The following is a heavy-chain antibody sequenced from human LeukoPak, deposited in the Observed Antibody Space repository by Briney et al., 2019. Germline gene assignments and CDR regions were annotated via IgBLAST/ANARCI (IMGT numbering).Heavy chain of an antibody. CDR1: DGSISSGTYY. CDR2: IYTSGST. V-gene: IGHV4-61*02. J-gene: IGHJ4*02. D-gene: IGHD6-13*01. Sequence: SETLSLTCTVSDGSISSGTYYWSWIRQPAGKGLEWIGRIYTSGSTNYNPSLKSRVTISIDTSKNQFSLRLSSVTAADTAMYYCARDTSSWYQGYWGQGTLVTVSS. CDR3: ARDTSSWYQGY.